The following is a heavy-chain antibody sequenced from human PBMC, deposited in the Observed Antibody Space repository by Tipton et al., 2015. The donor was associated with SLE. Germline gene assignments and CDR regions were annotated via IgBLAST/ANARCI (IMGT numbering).Heavy chain of an antibody. D-gene: IGHD1-26*01. CDR3: ARRGGASFSYYFAD. Sequence: TLSLTCAVSGYSVSRDYYWAWFRQPPGEGLGWIGSIFQSGTTYYNPSLKNRVTISIDRSKNQFSLKLNSVTAADTAVYFCARRGGASFSYYFADWGQGTQVTVSS. V-gene: IGHV4-38-2*01. CDR1: GYSVSRDYY. J-gene: IGHJ4*02. CDR2: IFQSGTT.